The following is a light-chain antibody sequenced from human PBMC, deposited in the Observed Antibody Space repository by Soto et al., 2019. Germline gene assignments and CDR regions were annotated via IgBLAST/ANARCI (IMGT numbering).Light chain of an antibody. CDR1: SSDVGGYNY. CDR2: EVS. Sequence: QSVLTQPASVSGSPGQSITISCTGTSSDVGGYNYVSWYQHHPGKAPKLMIYEVSNWPSGVSNRFSGSKSGNTASLTISGLQAEDEADYYCSSYTSNTTLVFGGGTKLTVL. CDR3: SSYTSNTTLV. V-gene: IGLV2-14*01. J-gene: IGLJ2*01.